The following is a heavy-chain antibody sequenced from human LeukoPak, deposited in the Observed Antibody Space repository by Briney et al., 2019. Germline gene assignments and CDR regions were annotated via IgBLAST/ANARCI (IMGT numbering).Heavy chain of an antibody. CDR1: GFIFSSYS. D-gene: IGHD2-15*01. V-gene: IGHV3-23*01. CDR3: AKLLSSRFDI. Sequence: PGGSLRLSCAASGFIFSSYSMSWVRQAPGKGLEWVSAISGSGGSTYYADSVKGRFTISRDNSKNTLYLQMNSLRAEDTAVYYCAKLLSSRFDIWGQGTMVTVSS. J-gene: IGHJ3*02. CDR2: ISGSGGST.